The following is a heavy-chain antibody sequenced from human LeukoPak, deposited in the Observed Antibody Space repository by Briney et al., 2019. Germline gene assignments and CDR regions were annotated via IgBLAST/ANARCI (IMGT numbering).Heavy chain of an antibody. CDR3: ARHWSSGWYNDAFDI. CDR2: IYYSGST. J-gene: IGHJ3*02. CDR1: GGSISSSSYY. D-gene: IGHD6-19*01. Sequence: SETLSLTCTVSGGSISSSSYYWGWIRQPPGKGLEWIGSIYYSGSTYYNPSLKSRVTISVDTSKNQFSLKLSSVTAADTAVYYRARHWSSGWYNDAFDIWGQGTVVTVSS. V-gene: IGHV4-39*01.